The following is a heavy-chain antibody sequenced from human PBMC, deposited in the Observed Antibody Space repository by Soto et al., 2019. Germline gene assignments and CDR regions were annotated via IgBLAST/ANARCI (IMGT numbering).Heavy chain of an antibody. D-gene: IGHD3-22*01. CDR2: IIPIFGTA. CDR3: ARDPYYYDSSGYYFDY. J-gene: IGHJ4*02. Sequence: QVQLVQSGAEVKKPGSSVKVSCKASGGTFSSYAISWVRQAPGQGLEWMGGIIPIFGTANYAQKFQGRVTITADESTSTAYMELSSVRSEDTAVYYCARDPYYYDSSGYYFDYWGQGPLVTVSS. V-gene: IGHV1-69*12. CDR1: GGTFSSYA.